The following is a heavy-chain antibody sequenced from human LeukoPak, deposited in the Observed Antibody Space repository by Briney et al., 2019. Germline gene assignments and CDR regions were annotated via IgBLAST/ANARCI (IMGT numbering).Heavy chain of an antibody. Sequence: ASVKVSCKASGYTFTGYYIHWVRQAPGQGLEWMGIINPSGGSTSYAQKFQGRVTMTRDMSTSTVYMELSSLRSEDTAVYYCARETDYGDYVLRPRCEWCFDYWGQGTLVTVSS. V-gene: IGHV1-46*01. CDR3: ARETDYGDYVLRPRCEWCFDY. CDR2: INPSGGST. J-gene: IGHJ4*02. CDR1: GYTFTGYY. D-gene: IGHD4-17*01.